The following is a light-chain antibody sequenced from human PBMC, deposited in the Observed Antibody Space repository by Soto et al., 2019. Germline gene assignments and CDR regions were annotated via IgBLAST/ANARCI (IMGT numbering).Light chain of an antibody. J-gene: IGLJ1*01. V-gene: IGLV2-8*01. Sequence: QSVLTQPPSASGSPGQSVTISCTGTKNDIGVYDFVSWYQHHPGKAPRLIIYEVVQRPSRVPDRFSGSKSGNTASLTVSGLQAADEADYFCKSYAGSNTYVFGSGTKVTVL. CDR2: EVV. CDR1: KNDIGVYDF. CDR3: KSYAGSNTYV.